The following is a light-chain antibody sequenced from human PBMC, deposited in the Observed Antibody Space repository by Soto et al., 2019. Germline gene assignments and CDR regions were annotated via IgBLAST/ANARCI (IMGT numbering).Light chain of an antibody. J-gene: IGKJ1*01. Sequence: DIQMTQSPSTLSASVGDRVTITCRASQSINSWLAWYQQKPGKAPKLLIYKASSLESGVPSRFSGSGSGTECTLNISSLQPDDFATYYCQQYNSYWTFGQGTKVEIK. CDR1: QSINSW. CDR2: KAS. CDR3: QQYNSYWT. V-gene: IGKV1-5*03.